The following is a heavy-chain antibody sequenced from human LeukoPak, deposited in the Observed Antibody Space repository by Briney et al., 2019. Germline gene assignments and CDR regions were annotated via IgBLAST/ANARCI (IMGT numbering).Heavy chain of an antibody. V-gene: IGHV3-30*18. CDR2: ISYDGSNK. CDR1: GFTFSSYG. D-gene: IGHD4-17*01. CDR3: AKDGGSYGDYVGYYYYGMDV. J-gene: IGHJ6*02. Sequence: SGGSLRLSCAASGFTFSSYGMHWVRQAPGKGLGWGAVISYDGSNKYYADSVKGRFTISRDNSKNTLYLQMNSLRAEDTAVYYCAKDGGSYGDYVGYYYYGMDVWGQGTTVTVSS.